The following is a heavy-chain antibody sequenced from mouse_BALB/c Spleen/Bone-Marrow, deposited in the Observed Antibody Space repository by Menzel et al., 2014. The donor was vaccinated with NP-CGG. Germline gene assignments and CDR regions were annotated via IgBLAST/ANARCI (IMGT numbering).Heavy chain of an antibody. V-gene: IGHV1-5*01. CDR1: GYIFTSYW. D-gene: IGHD3-3*01. CDR3: TRLAAFDY. CDR2: FYPGNSDT. Sequence: EVHLVESGTVLARPGASVKMSCKASGYIFTSYWMHWVKQRPGQGLEWIGAFYPGNSDTCYDQKFKGKAKLTAVTSASTAYMELSSLTNEDSAVYYCTRLAAFDYWGQGTTLTVSS. J-gene: IGHJ2*01.